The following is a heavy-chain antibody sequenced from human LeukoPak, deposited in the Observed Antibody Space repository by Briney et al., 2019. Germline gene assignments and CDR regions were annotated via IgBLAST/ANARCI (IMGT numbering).Heavy chain of an antibody. CDR2: ISGSGGST. Sequence: GGSLRLSCAASGFTFSSYAMSWVHQAPGKGLEWVSAISGSGGSTYYADSVKGRFTISRDNSKNTLYLQMNSLRAEDTAVYYCAKDLNSGSYGNFDYWGQGTLVTVSS. CDR1: GFTFSSYA. J-gene: IGHJ4*02. D-gene: IGHD1-26*01. CDR3: AKDLNSGSYGNFDY. V-gene: IGHV3-23*01.